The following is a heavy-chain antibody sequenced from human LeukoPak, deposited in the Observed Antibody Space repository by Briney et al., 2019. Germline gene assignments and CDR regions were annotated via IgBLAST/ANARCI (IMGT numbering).Heavy chain of an antibody. CDR3: ARDNWKWEPIGVAYYYGMDV. V-gene: IGHV3-21*01. J-gene: IGHJ6*02. CDR1: GFTFSSYS. Sequence: PGGSLRLSCAASGFTFSSYSMNWVRQAPGKGLEWVSSISSSSSYIYYADSVKGRFTISRDNAKNSLYLQMNSLRAEDTAVYYCARDNWKWEPIGVAYYYGMDVWGQGTTVTVSS. D-gene: IGHD1-26*01. CDR2: ISSSSSYI.